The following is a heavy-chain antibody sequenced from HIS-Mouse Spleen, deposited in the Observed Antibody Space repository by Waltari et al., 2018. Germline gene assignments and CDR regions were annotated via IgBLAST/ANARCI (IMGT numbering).Heavy chain of an antibody. D-gene: IGHD2-21*02. CDR2: IYCRGST. CDR1: GGSISSSSYY. V-gene: IGHV4-39*01. Sequence: QLQLQESGPGLVKPSETLSLTCTVSGGSISSSSYYWGWIRQPPGKGLEWIGSIYCRGSTYYNPTLERRVTISVDTSKNQFSLKLSSVTAADTAVYYCARKRTASGWFDPWGQGTLVTVSS. CDR3: ARKRTASGWFDP. J-gene: IGHJ5*02.